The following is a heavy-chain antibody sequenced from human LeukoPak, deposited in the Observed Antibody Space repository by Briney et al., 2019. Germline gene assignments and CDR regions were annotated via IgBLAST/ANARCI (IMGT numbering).Heavy chain of an antibody. Sequence: ASVKVSCKASGFTFTSYGISWVRQAPGQGLGWMGWISAYNGKTNYAQKLQGRVTMTTDTSTSTAYMDLRSLRSDDTAVYYCARGGALTSFDSWGQGTLITVSS. CDR3: ARGGALTSFDS. V-gene: IGHV1-18*01. D-gene: IGHD1-26*01. J-gene: IGHJ4*02. CDR2: ISAYNGKT. CDR1: GFTFTSYG.